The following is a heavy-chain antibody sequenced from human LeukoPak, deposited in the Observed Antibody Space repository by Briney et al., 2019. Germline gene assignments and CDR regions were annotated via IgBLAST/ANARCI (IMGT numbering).Heavy chain of an antibody. V-gene: IGHV1-69*13. Sequence: ASVKVSCKASGGTFSSYAISWVRQAPGQGLEWMGGIIPTFGTANYAQKFQGRVTITADESTSTAYMELSSLRSEDTAVYYCARGAEQQLLAYWFDPWGQGTLVTVSS. CDR3: ARGAEQQLLAYWFDP. D-gene: IGHD6-13*01. CDR1: GGTFSSYA. CDR2: IIPTFGTA. J-gene: IGHJ5*02.